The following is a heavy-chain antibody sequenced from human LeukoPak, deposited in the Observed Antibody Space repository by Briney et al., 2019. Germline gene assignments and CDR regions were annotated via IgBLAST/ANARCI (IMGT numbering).Heavy chain of an antibody. J-gene: IGHJ5*02. V-gene: IGHV4-4*07. D-gene: IGHD7-27*01. Sequence: SETLSLTCTVTGDSMGTYYWSFIRQPAGKGLEWIGRFSTTWSTSYNPSLKSRVTMSVDTSKNQFSLRLSSVTAADTAVYYCARVDGGSTGILHTWGQGTLVTVSS. CDR3: ARVDGGSTGILHT. CDR2: FSTTWST. CDR1: GDSMGTYY.